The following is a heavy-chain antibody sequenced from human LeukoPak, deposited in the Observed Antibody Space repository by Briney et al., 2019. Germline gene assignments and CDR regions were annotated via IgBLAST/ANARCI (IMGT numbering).Heavy chain of an antibody. J-gene: IGHJ4*02. CDR1: GFTFSSYE. Sequence: GGSLRLSCAASGFTFSSYEMNWARQAPGKGLDWVPYISSSGSTIYYADSVKGRFTISRDNAKNSLYLKMNSLRAEDTAVYYCARRRGRIAFDFDYWGQGTLVTVS. CDR3: ARRRGRIAFDFDY. D-gene: IGHD3-16*02. V-gene: IGHV3-48*03. CDR2: ISSSGSTI.